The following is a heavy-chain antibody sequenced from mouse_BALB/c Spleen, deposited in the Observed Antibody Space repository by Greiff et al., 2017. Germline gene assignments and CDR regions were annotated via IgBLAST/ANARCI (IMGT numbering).Heavy chain of an antibody. Sequence: EVKLVESGGGLVQPGGSRKLSCAASGFTFSSFGMHWVRQAPEKGLEWVAYISSGSSTIYYADTVKGRFTISRDDPKNTLFLQMTSLRSEDTAMYYCARNSNWDYAMDYWGQGTSVTVSS. V-gene: IGHV5-17*02. CDR3: ARNSNWDYAMDY. J-gene: IGHJ4*01. CDR1: GFTFSSFG. D-gene: IGHD4-1*01. CDR2: ISSGSSTI.